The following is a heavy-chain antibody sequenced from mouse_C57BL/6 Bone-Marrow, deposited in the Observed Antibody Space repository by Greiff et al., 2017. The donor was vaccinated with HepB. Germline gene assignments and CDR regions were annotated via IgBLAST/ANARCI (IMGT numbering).Heavy chain of an antibody. V-gene: IGHV14-4*01. J-gene: IGHJ3*01. D-gene: IGHD1-1*01. CDR2: IDPENGDT. CDR1: GFNIKDDY. CDR3: TTGGSFTWFAY. Sequence: EVQLQQSGAELVRPGASVKLSCTASGFNIKDDYMHWVKQRPEQGLEWIGWIDPENGDTEYASKFQGKATITADTSSNTAYLQLSSLTSEDTAVYYCTTGGSFTWFAYWGQGTLVTVSA.